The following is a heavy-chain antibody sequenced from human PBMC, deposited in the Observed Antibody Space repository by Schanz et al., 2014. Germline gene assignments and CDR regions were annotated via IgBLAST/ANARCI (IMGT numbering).Heavy chain of an antibody. CDR1: GYTFTSYY. D-gene: IGHD2-2*01. V-gene: IGHV1-46*01. J-gene: IGHJ6*02. CDR3: ATETSRTWFYNGVDV. Sequence: QVQLVQSGAEVKKPGASVKVSCKASGYTFTSYYMHWVRQAPGQGLEWMGIINPSGGSTSYAQKFQGRVIMTEDRSTDTAYVELSRLTSEDTGVYYCATETSRTWFYNGVDVWGQGTRVTVSS. CDR2: INPSGGST.